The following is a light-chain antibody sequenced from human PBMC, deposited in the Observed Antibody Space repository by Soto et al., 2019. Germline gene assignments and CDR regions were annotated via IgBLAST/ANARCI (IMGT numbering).Light chain of an antibody. CDR3: QQYGSSPPIT. J-gene: IGKJ5*01. CDR2: GAS. V-gene: IGKV3-20*01. CDR1: QSVSSSY. Sequence: EIVLTQSPGTLSLSPGERATLSCRASQSVSSSYLAWYQQEPGQAPRLLIYGASSRATGIPDRFSGSGSGTDFTLTISRLGPEDFAVYYCQQYGSSPPITFGQGTRLEIK.